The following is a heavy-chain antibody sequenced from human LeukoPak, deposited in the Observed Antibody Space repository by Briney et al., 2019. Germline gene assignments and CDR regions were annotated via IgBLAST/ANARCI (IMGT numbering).Heavy chain of an antibody. D-gene: IGHD3-16*01. CDR2: IYHSGST. CDR1: GGSISSGGYS. J-gene: IGHJ3*02. V-gene: IGHV4-30-2*01. Sequence: PSETLSLTCAVSGGSISSGGYSWSWIRQPLGKGLEWIGEIYHSGSTNYNPSLKSRVTISVDTSKNQFSLKLTSVTAADTAIYYCARDLGSWPHVTLDIWGHGTLVTVSS. CDR3: ARDLGSWPHVTLDI.